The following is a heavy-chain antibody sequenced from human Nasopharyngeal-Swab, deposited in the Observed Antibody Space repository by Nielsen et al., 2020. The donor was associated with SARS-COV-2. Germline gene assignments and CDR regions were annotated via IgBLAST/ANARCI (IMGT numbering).Heavy chain of an antibody. J-gene: IGHJ4*02. V-gene: IGHV3-74*03. CDR2: IKSDGISI. Sequence: GESLKISCVASAYNFRDYWMHWFRQAPGKGLVWVSRIKSDGISITYADSVKGRFTIYRDDAKKTLYLQMNSLRAEDTAVYYCARGRGSSTSMIGYWGQGTLVTVSS. D-gene: IGHD2/OR15-2a*01. CDR3: ARGRGSSTSMIGY. CDR1: AYNFRDYW.